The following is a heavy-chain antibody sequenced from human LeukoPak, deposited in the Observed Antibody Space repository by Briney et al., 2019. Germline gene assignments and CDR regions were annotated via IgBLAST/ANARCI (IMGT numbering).Heavy chain of an antibody. J-gene: IGHJ4*02. V-gene: IGHV3-9*01. CDR2: ISWNSGSV. CDR3: XXXQYGSGSGPIDF. Sequence: GRSLRLSCAASGLTFDDYAMHWVRQAPGKGLEWVSGISWNSGSVGYADSVKGRFTISRDNAKNSLYLQMNSLRVEDTALYYCXXXQYGSGSGPIDFWGQGTLVTVSS. D-gene: IGHD3-10*01. CDR1: GLTFDDYA.